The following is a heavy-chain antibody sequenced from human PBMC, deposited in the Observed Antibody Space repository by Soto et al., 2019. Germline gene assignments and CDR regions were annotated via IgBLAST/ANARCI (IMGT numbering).Heavy chain of an antibody. J-gene: IGHJ5*02. V-gene: IGHV3-33*01. D-gene: IGHD2-21*02. CDR3: AREVKALPDRGWIDP. CDR2: IWYDGSNK. CDR1: GFIFSTYA. Sequence: QVQLVESGGGVVQPGGSLRLSCAASGFIFSTYAMHWGRQAPGQGLEWVAVIWYDGSNKYYADSVKGRFTMSRDNSKNMVYLQTNALIVEDTAVDYCAREVKALPDRGWIDPWGQGTLVTVSS.